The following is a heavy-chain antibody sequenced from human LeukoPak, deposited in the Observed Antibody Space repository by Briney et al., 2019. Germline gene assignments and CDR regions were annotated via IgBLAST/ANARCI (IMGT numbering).Heavy chain of an antibody. CDR3: AKDRLITMVRGEEYDAFDI. D-gene: IGHD3-10*01. CDR1: GFTFSNYA. V-gene: IGHV3-23*01. Sequence: GGSLRLSCAASGFTFSNYAMSWVRQVPGRGLEWVSTISSRGDSTYDADSVKGRFTISRDNSKNSLYLQMNSVRAEDTAVYYCAKDRLITMVRGEEYDAFDIWGQGTMVTVSS. CDR2: ISSRGDST. J-gene: IGHJ3*02.